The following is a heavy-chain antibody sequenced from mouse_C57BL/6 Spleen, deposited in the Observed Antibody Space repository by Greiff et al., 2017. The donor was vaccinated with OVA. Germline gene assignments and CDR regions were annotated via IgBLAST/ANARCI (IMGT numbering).Heavy chain of an antibody. CDR2: IYPGNSDT. J-gene: IGHJ1*03. CDR1: GYTFTSYW. V-gene: IGHV1-5*01. CDR3: TRSETGTGYFDV. D-gene: IGHD4-1*01. Sequence: VQLQQSGPVLARPGASVKMSCKTSGYTFTSYWMHWVKQRPGQGLEWIGAIYPGNSDTSYNQKFKGKAKLTAVTSASTAYMELSSLTNEDSAVYYCTRSETGTGYFDVWGTGTTVTVSS.